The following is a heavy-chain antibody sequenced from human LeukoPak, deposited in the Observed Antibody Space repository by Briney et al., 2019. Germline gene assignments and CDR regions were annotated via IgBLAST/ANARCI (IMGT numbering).Heavy chain of an antibody. V-gene: IGHV3-53*01. CDR3: ARVVGASHHTVDY. Sequence: PGGSLRLSCAASGFTVSAHSMGWVRQAPGKGLEWLSLIYSGDRTYHADSVKGRFTVSRDDSENTLSLQMNSLRVEDTALYFCARVVGASHHTVDYWGQGALVTVSS. D-gene: IGHD2-15*01. J-gene: IGHJ4*02. CDR2: IYSGDRT. CDR1: GFTVSAHS.